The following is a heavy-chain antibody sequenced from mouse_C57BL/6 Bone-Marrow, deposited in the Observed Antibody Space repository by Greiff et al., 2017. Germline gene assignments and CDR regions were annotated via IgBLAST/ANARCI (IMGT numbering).Heavy chain of an antibody. V-gene: IGHV5-17*01. D-gene: IGHD1-1*01. Sequence: EVKLMVSGGGLVKPGGSLKLSCAASGFTFSDYGMHWVRQAPEKGLEWVAYISGGSSTIYYADTVKGRFTISRDNAKNTLFLQMTSLRSEDTAMYYCARHYYGSSYHFDYWGQGTTLTVSS. CDR1: GFTFSDYG. CDR2: ISGGSSTI. CDR3: ARHYYGSSYHFDY. J-gene: IGHJ2*01.